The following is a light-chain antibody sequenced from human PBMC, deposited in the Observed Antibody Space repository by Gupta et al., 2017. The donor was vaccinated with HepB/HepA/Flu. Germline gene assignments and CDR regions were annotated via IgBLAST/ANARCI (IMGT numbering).Light chain of an antibody. J-gene: IGKJ2*01. CDR3: QQEDDLPRT. CDR1: QDISNS. CDR2: DAS. Sequence: DIQMTQSPSSLSASVGDRVTITCQASQDISNSLNWYQQKPGKAPKLLIYDASNLETGVPSRFSGSGSGTDFTFTISSLQPGDIATYYCQQEDDLPRTFGQGTKLEIK. V-gene: IGKV1-33*01.